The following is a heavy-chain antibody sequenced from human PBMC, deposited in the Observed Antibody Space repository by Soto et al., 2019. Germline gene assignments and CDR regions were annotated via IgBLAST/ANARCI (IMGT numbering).Heavy chain of an antibody. CDR2: ISGSGGST. V-gene: IGHV3-23*01. CDR1: GFTFSSYA. J-gene: IGHJ4*02. CDR3: AKQVVANQLLYMGYYFDY. D-gene: IGHD2-2*02. Sequence: GGSLRLSCAASGFTFSSYAMSWVRQAPGKGLEWVSAISGSGGSTYYADSVKGRFTISRDNSKNTLYLQMNSLRAEDTAVYYCAKQVVANQLLYMGYYFDYWGQGTLVTVSS.